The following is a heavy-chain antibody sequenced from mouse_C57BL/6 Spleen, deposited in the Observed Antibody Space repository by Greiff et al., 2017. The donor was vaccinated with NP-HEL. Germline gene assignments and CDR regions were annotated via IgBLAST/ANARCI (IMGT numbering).Heavy chain of an antibody. J-gene: IGHJ3*01. CDR2: IDPSDSYT. CDR3: ARSPSYYGSSSWFAY. D-gene: IGHD1-1*01. CDR1: GYTFTSYW. V-gene: IGHV1-69*01. Sequence: QVQLQQPGAELVMPGASVKLSCKASGYTFTSYWMHWVKQRPGQGLECIGEIDPSDSYTNYNQKFKGKSTLTVDKSSSTAYMQLSSLTSEDSAVYYCARSPSYYGSSSWFAYWGQGTLVTVSA.